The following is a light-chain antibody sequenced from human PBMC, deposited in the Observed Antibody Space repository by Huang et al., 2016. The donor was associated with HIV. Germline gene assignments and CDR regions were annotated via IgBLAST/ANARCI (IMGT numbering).Light chain of an antibody. CDR1: QSISRY. Sequence: DIQMTQSPSSLSASVGDRVTITCRASQSISRYLTWYQQKPGKAPKLLIYAASSLQSGVTSRFSGSGSGADFTLTISSLQPEDFATYYCQQSYSLLTFGGGTKVEIK. CDR3: QQSYSLLT. CDR2: AAS. V-gene: IGKV1-39*01. J-gene: IGKJ4*01.